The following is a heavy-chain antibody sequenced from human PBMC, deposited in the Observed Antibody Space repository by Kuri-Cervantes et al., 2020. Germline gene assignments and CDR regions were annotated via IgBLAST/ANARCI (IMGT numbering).Heavy chain of an antibody. CDR3: ARRADYIDYWYFQH. Sequence: GGSLRLSCAASGFTFSSYGMHWVRQAPGKGLEWVAFIRYDGRNKYYVDSVKGRFTISRDNSTNTLYLQMNGLRAEDTAVYYCARRADYIDYWYFQHWGQGTLVTVSS. D-gene: IGHD4-11*01. J-gene: IGHJ1*01. V-gene: IGHV3-30*02. CDR1: GFTFSSYG. CDR2: IRYDGRNK.